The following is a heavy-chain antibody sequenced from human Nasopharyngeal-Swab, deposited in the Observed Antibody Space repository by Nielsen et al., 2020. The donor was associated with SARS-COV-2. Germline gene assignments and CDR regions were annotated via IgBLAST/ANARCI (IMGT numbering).Heavy chain of an antibody. J-gene: IGHJ4*02. Sequence: GASLQISCAASGFTFSSYAMSWVRPAPGKGLEWVSAISGSGGSTYYADSVKGRFTISRDNSKNTLYLQMNSLRAEDTAVYYCAGGEPAAAGIYWGQGTLVTVSS. CDR1: GFTFSSYA. CDR2: ISGSGGST. D-gene: IGHD6-13*01. CDR3: AGGEPAAAGIY. V-gene: IGHV3-23*01.